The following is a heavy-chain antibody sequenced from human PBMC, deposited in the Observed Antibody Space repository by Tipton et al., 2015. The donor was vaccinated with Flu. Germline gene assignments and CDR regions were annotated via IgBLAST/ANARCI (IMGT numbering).Heavy chain of an antibody. D-gene: IGHD3-22*01. Sequence: TLSLTCTVSGGSIRSGSYYWTWIRQPAGKGLEWIGRIYTSGSTNYNPSLTNRVTISVDPSKNQFSLKLTSVTAADTAVYYCAREVLGGGGYESRNDALHIWGKGPMVPVSS. J-gene: IGHJ3*02. CDR1: GGSIRSGSYY. CDR2: IYTSGST. V-gene: IGHV4-61*02. CDR3: AREVLGGGGYESRNDALHI.